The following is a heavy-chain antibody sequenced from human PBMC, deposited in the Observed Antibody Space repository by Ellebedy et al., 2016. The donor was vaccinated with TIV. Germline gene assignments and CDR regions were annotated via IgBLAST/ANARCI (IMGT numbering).Heavy chain of an antibody. Sequence: MPSETLSLTCTVSYGSISSYYWSWIRQPPGKGLEWLGYSVSSGSTNYNPSLTSRLTISIDTSKKQISLKLSSVIAADTGVYYCARNKITFFGETGGFDIWGQGTRVTVSS. CDR2: SVSSGST. D-gene: IGHD3-3*01. V-gene: IGHV4-59*01. CDR1: YGSISSYY. CDR3: ARNKITFFGETGGFDI. J-gene: IGHJ3*02.